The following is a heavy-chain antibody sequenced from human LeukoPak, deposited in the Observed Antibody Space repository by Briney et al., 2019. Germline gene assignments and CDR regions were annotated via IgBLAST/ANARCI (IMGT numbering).Heavy chain of an antibody. CDR2: INSDGSST. CDR3: TRARYSGYDKYYIDY. D-gene: IGHD5-12*01. CDR1: GFTFSSYC. Sequence: GGSLRLSCAASGFTFSSYCMHWVRHAPGKGLVWVSRINSDGSSTSYADSVKGRFTISRDNAKNTLYLQMNSLRAEDTAVYYCTRARYSGYDKYYIDYWGQGTLVTVSS. V-gene: IGHV3-74*01. J-gene: IGHJ4*02.